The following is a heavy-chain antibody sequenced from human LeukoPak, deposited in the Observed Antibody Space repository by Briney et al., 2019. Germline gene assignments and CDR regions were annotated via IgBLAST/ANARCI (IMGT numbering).Heavy chain of an antibody. CDR2: IYPGDSDT. CDR1: GYNFAACW. D-gene: IGHD4-17*01. V-gene: IGHV5-51*01. Sequence: GESLRISCKASGYNFAACWIGWVRQMPGKGLEWMGGIYPGDSDTRYSPSFQGQVTISADMSISTAYLQWRSLKASDSAMYYCARSNDYVFDYWGQGTLVTVSS. J-gene: IGHJ4*02. CDR3: ARSNDYVFDY.